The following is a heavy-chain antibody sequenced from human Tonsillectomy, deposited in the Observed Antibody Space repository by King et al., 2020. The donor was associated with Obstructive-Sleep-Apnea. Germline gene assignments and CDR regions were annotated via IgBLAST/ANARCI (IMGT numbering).Heavy chain of an antibody. J-gene: IGHJ5*02. V-gene: IGHV4-34*01. CDR1: GGSFSDYY. D-gene: IGHD6-13*01. CDR3: ARGADGITAVGMGDNWFDP. Sequence: VQLQQWGAGLLKPSETLSLNCAVYGGSFSDYYWSWIRQPPGKGLEWIGEINHSGSTNYNPALESRLAISIDTSKNQFSLRLSSMTAADTAVYYCARGADGITAVGMGDNWFDPWGQGTLVTVSS. CDR2: INHSGST.